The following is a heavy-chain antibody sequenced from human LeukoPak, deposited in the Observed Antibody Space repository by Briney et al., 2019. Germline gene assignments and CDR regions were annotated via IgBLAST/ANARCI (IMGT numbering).Heavy chain of an antibody. CDR1: GFTFSSYS. V-gene: IGHV3-21*01. D-gene: IGHD4-17*01. Sequence: PGGSLRLSCAASGFTFSSYSMNWVRQAPGKGLEWVSSISSSSSYIYYADSVKGRFTISRDNAKNSLYLQMNSLRAEDTAVYYCARDPLSYGDYYFDYWGQGTLVTVSS. CDR3: ARDPLSYGDYYFDY. CDR2: ISSSSSYI. J-gene: IGHJ4*02.